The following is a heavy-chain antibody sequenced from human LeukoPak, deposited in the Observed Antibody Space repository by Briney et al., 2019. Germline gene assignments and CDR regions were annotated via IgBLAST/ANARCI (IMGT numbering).Heavy chain of an antibody. Sequence: SETLSLTCTVSGGSISSYYWSWIRQPAGKGLEWIGRIYSSGSTNYNPSLKSRVTISVDTSKNQFSLKLSSVTAADTAVYYCARRWRGPMVRGVRNWFDPWGQGTLVTVSS. V-gene: IGHV4-4*07. J-gene: IGHJ5*02. D-gene: IGHD3-10*01. CDR3: ARRWRGPMVRGVRNWFDP. CDR1: GGSISSYY. CDR2: IYSSGST.